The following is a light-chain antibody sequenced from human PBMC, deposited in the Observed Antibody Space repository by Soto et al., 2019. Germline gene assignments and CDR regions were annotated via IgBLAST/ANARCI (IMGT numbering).Light chain of an antibody. CDR3: QQYNSYSEA. V-gene: IGKV1-5*01. CDR1: HSISSW. CDR2: DAS. Sequence: DIQMTQSPSALSASVGDRVTITCRASHSISSWLAWYQQKPGKAPKLLIYDASSLKSGVPSRFSGSGSGTEFTLTISSLQPDDFATYYCQQYNSYSEAFGQGTKVDIK. J-gene: IGKJ1*01.